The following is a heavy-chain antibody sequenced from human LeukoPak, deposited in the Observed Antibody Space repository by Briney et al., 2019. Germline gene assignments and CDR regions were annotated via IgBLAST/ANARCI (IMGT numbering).Heavy chain of an antibody. J-gene: IGHJ4*02. CDR1: GASITNYY. Sequence: PSETLSLTCTVSGASITNYYWSWIRQPPGKGLEWIGYIYYSGSTNYNPSLKSRVTISVDTSKNQFSLKLSSVTAADTAVYYCARTSAASATHFDYWGQGTLVTVSS. CDR3: ARTSAASATHFDY. D-gene: IGHD2-15*01. V-gene: IGHV4-59*01. CDR2: IYYSGST.